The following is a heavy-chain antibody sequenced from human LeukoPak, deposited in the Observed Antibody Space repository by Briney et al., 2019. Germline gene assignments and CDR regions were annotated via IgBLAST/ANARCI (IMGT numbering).Heavy chain of an antibody. J-gene: IGHJ4*03. CDR1: GFTFSSYA. Sequence: GGSLRLSCAASGFTFSSYAMSWVRQAPGKGLEWVSTISGSGSGTYYADSVKGRFTLSRDNSMNTLYLQMNSLRAEDTAVYYCAKDVESGRSADYWGQGTTVTVSS. CDR3: AKDVESGRSADY. D-gene: IGHD3-10*01. V-gene: IGHV3-23*01. CDR2: ISGSGSGT.